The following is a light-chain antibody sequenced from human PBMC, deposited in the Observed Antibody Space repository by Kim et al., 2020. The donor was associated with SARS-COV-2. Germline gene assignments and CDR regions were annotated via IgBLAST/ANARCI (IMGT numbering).Light chain of an antibody. V-gene: IGLV3-19*01. Sequence: SSELTQDPAVSVALGQTVRITCQGDSLRHYYANWYQQRPGQAPLLVLYGKNKRPSGIPDRFSGSTSGNTASLTITGVQAEDEADNFCNSLDNSPNPGIFGGESRLAVL. J-gene: IGLJ2*01. CDR3: NSLDNSPNPGI. CDR1: SLRHYY. CDR2: GKN.